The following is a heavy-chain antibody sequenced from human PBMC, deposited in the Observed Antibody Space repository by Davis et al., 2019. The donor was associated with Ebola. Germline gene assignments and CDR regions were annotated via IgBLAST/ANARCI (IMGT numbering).Heavy chain of an antibody. CDR1: GGTFNSYA. V-gene: IGHV1-69*06. D-gene: IGHD2-15*01. Sequence: SVKVSCKASGGTFNSYAMSWVRQAPGQGLEWMGGIIPMFGRPNYAQKFQDRVSITADTSTTTVYMELTSLTSEDTAVYYCARGGYCGGGGFYGWFDPWGQGTLVTVSS. CDR3: ARGGYCGGGGFYGWFDP. CDR2: IIPMFGRP. J-gene: IGHJ5*02.